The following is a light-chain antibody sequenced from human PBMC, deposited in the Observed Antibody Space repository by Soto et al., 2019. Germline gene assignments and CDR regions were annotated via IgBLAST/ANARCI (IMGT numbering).Light chain of an antibody. V-gene: IGLV2-8*01. CDR2: EVS. Sequence: QSALTQPASVSGSPGQSITISCTGTSSDVGSYNLVSWYQQHPGKAPKIMIYEVSKRPSGVPDRFSGSKSGNTASLTVSGLQAEDEADYYCSSHAGNKNWVFGGGTKLTVL. J-gene: IGLJ2*01. CDR3: SSHAGNKNWV. CDR1: SSDVGSYNL.